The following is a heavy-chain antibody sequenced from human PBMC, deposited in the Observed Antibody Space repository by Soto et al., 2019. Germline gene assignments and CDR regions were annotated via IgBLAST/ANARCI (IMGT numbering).Heavy chain of an antibody. Sequence: QVQVVQSRDEVKKPGASVKVSCKTSGYTFTDYDINWVRQAPGQGLEWMGWMSPDSSNAGYAQQFQGRVSMTSNTSIRTAYMELSSLRTEDTAVYYCEVTTGYWGQGTLVTVSS. J-gene: IGHJ4*02. CDR3: EVTTGY. CDR1: GYTFTDYD. V-gene: IGHV1-8*01. CDR2: MSPDSSNA. D-gene: IGHD3-9*01.